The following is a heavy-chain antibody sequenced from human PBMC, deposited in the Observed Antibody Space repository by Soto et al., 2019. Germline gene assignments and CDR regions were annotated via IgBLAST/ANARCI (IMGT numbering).Heavy chain of an antibody. J-gene: IGHJ1*01. D-gene: IGHD6-13*01. Sequence: GGSLRLSCAASGFTFDDDAMHWVRQVPGKGLEWVSGINWNSGSIGYGDSVKGRFAISRDNAKNSLHLQMNSPSAEDTAFYYCVKDESINWYSGHFRHWGQGTLVTVSS. V-gene: IGHV3-9*01. CDR3: VKDESINWYSGHFRH. CDR1: GFTFDDDA. CDR2: INWNSGSI.